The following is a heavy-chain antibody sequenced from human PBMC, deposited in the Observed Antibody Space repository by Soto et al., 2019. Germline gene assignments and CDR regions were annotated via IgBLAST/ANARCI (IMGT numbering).Heavy chain of an antibody. CDR1: GFTFSYYA. CDR2: LSDRGDTT. Sequence: GGSLRLSCSASGFTFSYYAIGWVRQAPGKGPEWVSVLSDRGDTTYYADSVKGRFTISRDNSNNALFLQMSSLRDEDTAIYYCAKDARRTDGWYYFDYWGQGALVTVSS. J-gene: IGHJ4*02. D-gene: IGHD6-19*01. V-gene: IGHV3-23*01. CDR3: AKDARRTDGWYYFDY.